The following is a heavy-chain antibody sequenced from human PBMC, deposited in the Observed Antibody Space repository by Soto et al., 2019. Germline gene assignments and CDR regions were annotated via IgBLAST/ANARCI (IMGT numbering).Heavy chain of an antibody. D-gene: IGHD6-13*01. CDR1: GGTFSNYA. Sequence: QVQLVQSGAEVKKPGSSVKVSCKASGGTFSNYAINWVRQAPGQWLEWMGGIIPLFGTPNYAQKFQGRVTITADRSTSTGYMELSSLRSDDTAVYYCAKGAMGTIAATGFDYWGQGTLVTVSS. J-gene: IGHJ4*02. CDR2: IIPLFGTP. CDR3: AKGAMGTIAATGFDY. V-gene: IGHV1-69*06.